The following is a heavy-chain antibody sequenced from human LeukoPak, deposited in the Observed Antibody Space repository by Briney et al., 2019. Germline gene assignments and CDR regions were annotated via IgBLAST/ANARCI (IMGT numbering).Heavy chain of an antibody. CDR3: ASLPPLGYSRVFDY. V-gene: IGHV6-1*01. CDR1: GDSVSSNSAA. D-gene: IGHD5-18*01. CDR2: TYYRSKWYN. Sequence: SQTLSLTCAISGDSVSSNSAAWNWIRQSPSRGLEWLGRTYYRSKWYNDYAVSVKSRITIKPDTSKNQFSLKLSSVTAADTAVYYCASLPPLGYSRVFDYWGQGTLVTVSS. J-gene: IGHJ4*02.